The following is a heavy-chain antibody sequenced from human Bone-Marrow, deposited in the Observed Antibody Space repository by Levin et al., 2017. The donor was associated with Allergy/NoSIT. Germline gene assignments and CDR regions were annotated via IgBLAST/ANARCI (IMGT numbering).Heavy chain of an antibody. Sequence: GGSLRLSCKGSGYTFTNYWLAWVRQMPGKGLEWMGIIHPGDSDTTYSPSFQGQVTMSVDRSTHTAHLQWASLKPPDTAIYFCAIRPEEGLVTPGIDNWFDSWGQGTEVIVSS. CDR2: IHPGDSDT. CDR1: GYTFTNYW. J-gene: IGHJ5*01. D-gene: IGHD4-23*01. CDR3: AIRPEEGLVTPGIDNWFDS. V-gene: IGHV5-51*01.